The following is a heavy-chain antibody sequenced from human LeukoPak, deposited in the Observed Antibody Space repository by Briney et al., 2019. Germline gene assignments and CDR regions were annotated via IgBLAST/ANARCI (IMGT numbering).Heavy chain of an antibody. D-gene: IGHD6-19*01. CDR2: ISYDGSNK. CDR1: GFTFRSYP. J-gene: IGHJ4*02. Sequence: GGSLRLSCAASGFTFRSYPMHWVRQAPGKGLEWVAVISYDGSNKYYADSVKGRFTISRDNSKNTLYLQMNSLRAEDTAVYYCAREWVAVARTAGYFDYWGQGTLVTVSS. V-gene: IGHV3-30-3*01. CDR3: AREWVAVARTAGYFDY.